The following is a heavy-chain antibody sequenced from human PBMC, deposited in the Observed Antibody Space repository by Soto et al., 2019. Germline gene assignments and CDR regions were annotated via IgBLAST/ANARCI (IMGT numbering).Heavy chain of an antibody. Sequence: TLSLTCAVSGDSISSMNWWTWVRQSPGKGLEWIGEIHHSETTNYNPSLDRRVTISVDKSKDQFSLKLTSVTAADTADYYCARTSYYDSTGYYNMDVWGQGTTVTVSS. CDR3: ARTSYYDSTGYYNMDV. CDR2: IHHSETT. D-gene: IGHD3-22*01. CDR1: GDSISSMNW. J-gene: IGHJ6*02. V-gene: IGHV4-4*02.